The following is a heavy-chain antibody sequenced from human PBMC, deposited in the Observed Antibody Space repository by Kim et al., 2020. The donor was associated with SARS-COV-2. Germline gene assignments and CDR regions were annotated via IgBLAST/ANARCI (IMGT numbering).Heavy chain of an antibody. Sequence: YTPAHKSRVTISVDTSKNQLSLNMTSVTAADSALYCCARYGSVTYPRFDYWGQGTLVTVSS. J-gene: IGHJ4*02. V-gene: IGHV4-59*01. D-gene: IGHD3-10*01. CDR3: ARYGSVTYPRFDY.